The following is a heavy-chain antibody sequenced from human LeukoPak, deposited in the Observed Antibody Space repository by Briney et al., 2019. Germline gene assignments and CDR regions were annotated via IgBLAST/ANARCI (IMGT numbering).Heavy chain of an antibody. CDR3: ATKPGYGIDV. Sequence: SETLSLTCAVHGGSFSGYYWNWIRQPPGKGLEWIGEIKHSGSTNYNPSLKSRVTISVDTSKNQFSLKLSSVTAADTAVYYCATKPGYGIDVWGQGTTVTVSS. CDR1: GGSFSGYY. CDR2: IKHSGST. V-gene: IGHV4-34*01. J-gene: IGHJ6*02.